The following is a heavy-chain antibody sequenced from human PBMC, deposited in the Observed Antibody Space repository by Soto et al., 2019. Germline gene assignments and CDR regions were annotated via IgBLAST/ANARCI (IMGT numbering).Heavy chain of an antibody. CDR2: ISGSGGST. CDR3: AKDKQWLAPGSEYFQH. Sequence: PGGALRLSWAASGFTVSSYAMSWVRQAPGKGLEWVSAISGSGGSTYYADSVKGRFTISRDNSKNTLYLQMNSLRAEDTAVYYCAKDKQWLAPGSEYFQHWGQRTLVTVSS. J-gene: IGHJ1*01. V-gene: IGHV3-23*01. D-gene: IGHD6-19*01. CDR1: GFTVSSYA.